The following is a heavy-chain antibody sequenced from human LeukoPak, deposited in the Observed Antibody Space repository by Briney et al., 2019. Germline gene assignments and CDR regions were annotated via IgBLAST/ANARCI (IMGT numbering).Heavy chain of an antibody. V-gene: IGHV3-23*01. D-gene: IGHD3-3*01. Sequence: GGSLRLSCAASGFTFSSYGMSWVRQAPEKGLEWVSHIGVGGDTDFADSVKGRFTISRDNSKKTLYLQMNSLTADDTALYYCAKDLHDSWAVDYWGPGILVTVSS. J-gene: IGHJ4*02. CDR3: AKDLHDSWAVDY. CDR1: GFTFSSYG. CDR2: IGVGGDT.